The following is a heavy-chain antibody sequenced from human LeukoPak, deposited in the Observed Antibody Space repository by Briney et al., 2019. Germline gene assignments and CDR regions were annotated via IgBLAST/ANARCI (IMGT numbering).Heavy chain of an antibody. V-gene: IGHV3-53*01. CDR3: ARVGYSGSYEGAFDI. D-gene: IGHD1-26*01. Sequence: PGGSRRLSCAASGFTVSSNYMSWVRQAPGKGLEWVSVIYSGGSTYYADSVKGRFTISRDNSKNTLYLQMNSLRAEDTAVYYCARVGYSGSYEGAFDIWGQGTMVTVSS. CDR1: GFTVSSNY. CDR2: IYSGGST. J-gene: IGHJ3*02.